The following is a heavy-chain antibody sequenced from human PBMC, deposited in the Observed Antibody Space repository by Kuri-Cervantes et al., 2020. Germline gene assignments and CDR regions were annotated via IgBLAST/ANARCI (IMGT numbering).Heavy chain of an antibody. CDR3: AKTFSSSWYSYPDY. Sequence: LSLTCAASGFTFSSYAMHWVRQAPGKGLEWVAVISYDGSNKYYADSVKGRFTISRDNAKNSLYLQMNSLRAEDTALYYCAKTFSSSWYSYPDYWGQGTLVTVSS. J-gene: IGHJ4*02. V-gene: IGHV3-30-3*02. CDR2: ISYDGSNK. CDR1: GFTFSSYA. D-gene: IGHD6-13*01.